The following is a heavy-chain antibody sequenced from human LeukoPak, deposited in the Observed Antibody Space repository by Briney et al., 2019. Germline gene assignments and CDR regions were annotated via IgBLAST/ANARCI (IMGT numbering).Heavy chain of an antibody. CDR1: GLTFSSSW. Sequence: GGSLRLSCAVSGLTFSSSWMDWVRQAPGKGLEWVASINPDGNKKYSADSVKGRFTISRDNAENSLYLQMNSLRAEDTAVYYCAREPRGYSYGLWGRGTLVTVSS. D-gene: IGHD5-18*01. CDR3: AREPRGYSYGL. V-gene: IGHV3-7*01. J-gene: IGHJ4*02. CDR2: INPDGNKK.